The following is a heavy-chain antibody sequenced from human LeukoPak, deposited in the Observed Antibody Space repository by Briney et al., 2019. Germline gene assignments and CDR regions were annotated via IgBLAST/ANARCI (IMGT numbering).Heavy chain of an antibody. CDR3: ARNPVNTAYCGGDCSIWGLDAFDI. J-gene: IGHJ3*02. CDR1: GGTFSSYA. CDR2: IIPIFGTA. V-gene: IGHV1-69*05. Sequence: HEASVKVSCKASGGTFSSYAISWVRQAPGQGLEWMGGIIPIFGTANYAQKFQGRVTITTDESTSTAYMELSSLRSEDTAVYYCARNPVNTAYCGGDCSIWGLDAFDIWGQGTMVTVSS. D-gene: IGHD2-21*02.